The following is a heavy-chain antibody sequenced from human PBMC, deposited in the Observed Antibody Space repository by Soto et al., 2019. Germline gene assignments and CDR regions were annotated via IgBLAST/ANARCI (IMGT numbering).Heavy chain of an antibody. CDR1: GGSISSSSYY. CDR2: IYYSGST. CDR3: ARLPTNIVATIWGHWFDP. V-gene: IGHV4-39*01. Sequence: SETLSLTCTVSGGSISSSSYYWGWIRQPPGKGLEWIGSIYYSGSTYYNPSLKSRVTISVDTSKNQFSLKLSSVTAADTAVYYCARLPTNIVATIWGHWFDPWGQGTLVTVSS. D-gene: IGHD5-12*01. J-gene: IGHJ5*02.